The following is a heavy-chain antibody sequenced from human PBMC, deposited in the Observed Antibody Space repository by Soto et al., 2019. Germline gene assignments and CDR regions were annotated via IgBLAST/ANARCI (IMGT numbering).Heavy chain of an antibody. Sequence: EVQLLESGGALVQPGGSLRLSCAASGFTFNNYAMRWVRQAPGKGLEWVSTFSAGGRTEYADSVKGGFNIARASSLKKVHLIIRCLRPEDTAGYYCAIEAVPEHYGDTLFESWGQGTRVTVS. J-gene: IGHJ4*02. CDR3: AIEAVPEHYGDTLFES. V-gene: IGHV3-23*01. D-gene: IGHD4-17*01. CDR2: FSAGGRT. CDR1: GFTFNNYA.